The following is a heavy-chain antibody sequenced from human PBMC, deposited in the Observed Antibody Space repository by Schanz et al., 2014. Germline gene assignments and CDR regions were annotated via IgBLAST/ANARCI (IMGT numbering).Heavy chain of an antibody. J-gene: IGHJ6*03. V-gene: IGHV3-33*01. Sequence: QVQLVASGGGVVRPGRSLRLSCATSGFTFSRFGMHWVRQAPGKGPEWVALVWSDGNTKYYVDSVKGRFTISRDNSMNTLHLQMDGLRVEDTAVYYCARDAVALVPEYFMDVWGKGTPVTVSS. CDR3: ARDAVALVPEYFMDV. CDR1: GFTFSRFG. CDR2: VWSDGNTK. D-gene: IGHD2-15*01.